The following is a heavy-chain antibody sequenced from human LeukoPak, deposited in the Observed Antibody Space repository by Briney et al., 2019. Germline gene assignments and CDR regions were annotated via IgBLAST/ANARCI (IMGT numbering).Heavy chain of an antibody. CDR3: ARGGQQMSDAMDV. Sequence: GGSLRLSCAASGFVVSTNYMTWVRQPPGKGLEWVSVIYKDGRTFYTDSVKGRFTISKDNSKNRLYLQMNSLRTEDTAVYFCARGGQQMSDAMDVWGQGTTVTVSS. V-gene: IGHV3-53*05. J-gene: IGHJ6*02. CDR2: IYKDGRT. CDR1: GFVVSTNY. D-gene: IGHD6-13*01.